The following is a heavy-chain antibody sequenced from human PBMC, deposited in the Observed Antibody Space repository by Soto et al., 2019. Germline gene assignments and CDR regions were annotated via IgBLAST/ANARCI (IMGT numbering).Heavy chain of an antibody. Sequence: QIHLVQSGGEVKKPGASVKVSCKTSGYTFTTYGISWVRQAPGPGLEWMGWITPFNDNTNYAQNLQGRVTMTTETSTNTTYLELRSLTSDDTAVYYCARPDKRDYVPPRDNWGQGTLVTVSS. CDR1: GYTFTTYG. D-gene: IGHD4-17*01. V-gene: IGHV1-18*01. J-gene: IGHJ4*02. CDR3: ARPDKRDYVPPRDN. CDR2: ITPFNDNT.